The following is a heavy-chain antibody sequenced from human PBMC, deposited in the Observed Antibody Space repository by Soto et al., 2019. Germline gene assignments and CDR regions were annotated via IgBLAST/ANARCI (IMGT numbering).Heavy chain of an antibody. J-gene: IGHJ4*02. CDR3: ARESYYGSGATVVGY. CDR2: TYHSGNP. V-gene: IGHV4-30-2*01. D-gene: IGHD3-10*01. CDR1: GDTISTGGYT. Sequence: SETLSLTCDVSGDTISTGGYTWAWIRQPPGKALEWIGHTYHSGNPYYNPSLNSRVTISVDTSKNQFSLKLNSVTAADTAVYYCARESYYGSGATVVGYWGLGTLVTVSS.